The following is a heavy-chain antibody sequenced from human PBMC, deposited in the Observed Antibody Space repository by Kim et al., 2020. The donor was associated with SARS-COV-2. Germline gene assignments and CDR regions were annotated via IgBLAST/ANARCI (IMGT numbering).Heavy chain of an antibody. CDR2: T. J-gene: IGHJ5*02. CDR3: ARAGAVSWFDP. Sequence: TNYTPSLKSRVTISVDTSKNQFSLKLSSVTAADTAVYYCARAGAVSWFDPWGQGTLVTVSS. V-gene: IGHV4-59*01. D-gene: IGHD6-19*01.